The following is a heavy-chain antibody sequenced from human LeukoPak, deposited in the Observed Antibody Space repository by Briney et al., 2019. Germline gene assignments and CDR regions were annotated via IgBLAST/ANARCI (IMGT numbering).Heavy chain of an antibody. J-gene: IGHJ5*02. D-gene: IGHD3-10*01. V-gene: IGHV4-59*01. CDR3: ASTPGRVGFGGFNWFDP. CDR1: GGSISSYY. Sequence: SETLSLTCTVPGGSISSYYWSWIRQPPGKGLEWIGYIYYSGSTNYKPSLKSRVTISVDTSKNQFSLKLSSVTAADTAVYYCASTPGRVGFGGFNWFDPWGQGTLVTVSS. CDR2: IYYSGST.